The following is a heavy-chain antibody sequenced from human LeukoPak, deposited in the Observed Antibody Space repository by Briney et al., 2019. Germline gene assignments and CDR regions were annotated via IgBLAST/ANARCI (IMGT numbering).Heavy chain of an antibody. CDR3: ARDHLGIPRHWYFDL. CDR1: GFTVSSNY. D-gene: IGHD7-27*01. Sequence: PGGSLRLSCAASGFTVSSNYMSWVRQAPGKGLEWVSVIYSGGSTYYADSVKGRFTISRDNSKNTLYLQMNSLRAEDTAVYYCARDHLGIPRHWYFDLWGRGTLVTVSS. J-gene: IGHJ2*01. V-gene: IGHV3-53*01. CDR2: IYSGGST.